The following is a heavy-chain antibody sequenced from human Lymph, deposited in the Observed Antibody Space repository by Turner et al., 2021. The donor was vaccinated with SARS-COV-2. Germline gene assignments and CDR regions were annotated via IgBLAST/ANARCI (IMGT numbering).Heavy chain of an antibody. CDR3: ARDLMEVGGMDV. J-gene: IGHJ6*02. CDR2: IYSGGST. D-gene: IGHD3-3*01. Sequence: EVQLVESGGGLIQPGGSVRLSCAASGFTVSYNYMTWVRPAPGKGLELVSVIYSGGSTYYADSVKGRFTISRDSSKNTLYLQMNSLRAEDTAVYYCARDLMEVGGMDVWGQGTTVTVSS. CDR1: GFTVSYNY. V-gene: IGHV3-53*01.